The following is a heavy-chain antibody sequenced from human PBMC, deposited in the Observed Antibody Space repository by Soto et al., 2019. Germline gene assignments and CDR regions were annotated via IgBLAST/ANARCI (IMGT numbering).Heavy chain of an antibody. V-gene: IGHV6-1*01. D-gene: IGHD3-9*01. J-gene: IGHJ4*02. CDR2: TYYRSKWYN. Sequence: PSQTLSLTCAISGDSVSSNSAAWNWIRQSPSRGLEWLGRTYYRSKWYNDYAVSVKSRITINPDTSKNQFSLQLNSVTPEDTAVYYCAREEVLDDYDILTGYSLFDYWGKGTLVTVSS. CDR1: GDSVSSNSAA. CDR3: AREEVLDDYDILTGYSLFDY.